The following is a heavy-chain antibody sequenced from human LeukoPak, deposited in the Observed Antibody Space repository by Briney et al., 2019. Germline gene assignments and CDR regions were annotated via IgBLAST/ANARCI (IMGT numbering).Heavy chain of an antibody. CDR1: GASISSYY. V-gene: IGHV4-59*12. D-gene: IGHD3/OR15-3a*01. CDR2: IYYSGST. CDR3: ARGGLPRENWFDP. Sequence: SETLSLTCTVSGASISSYYWSWIRQPPGKGLEWIGYIYYSGSTNYNPSLKSRVTISVDTSKNQFSLRLTSVTAADTAVYYCARGGLPRENWFDPWGQGTLVTVSS. J-gene: IGHJ5*02.